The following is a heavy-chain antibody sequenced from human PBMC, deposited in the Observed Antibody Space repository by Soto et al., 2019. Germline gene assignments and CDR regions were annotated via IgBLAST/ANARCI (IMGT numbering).Heavy chain of an antibody. CDR1: GGSFSGYY. CDR3: ARGLVVRGVIITDSYYYYGMDV. D-gene: IGHD3-10*01. V-gene: IGHV4-34*01. J-gene: IGHJ6*02. CDR2: INHSGST. Sequence: QVQLQQWGAGLLKPSETLSLTCAVYGGSFSGYYWSWIRQPPGKGLEWIGEINHSGSTNYTPSLKSRVTISVDTSKNQFSLMLSSVTAADTAVYYCARGLVVRGVIITDSYYYYGMDVWGQRTTVTVSS.